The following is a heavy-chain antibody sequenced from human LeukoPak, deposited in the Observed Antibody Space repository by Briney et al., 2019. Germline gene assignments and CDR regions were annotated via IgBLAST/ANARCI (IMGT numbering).Heavy chain of an antibody. J-gene: IGHJ3*02. CDR3: ARDPPPPSWYSGDSSGAFDI. CDR1: GYTFTSYY. Sequence: GASVKVSCKASGYTFTSYYMHWVRQAPGQGLEWMGIINPSGGSTSYAQKFQGRVTMTRDTSTSTVYMELSSLRSEDTAVYYCARDPPPPSWYSGDSSGAFDIWGQGTMVTVSS. V-gene: IGHV1-46*03. D-gene: IGHD1-26*01. CDR2: INPSGGST.